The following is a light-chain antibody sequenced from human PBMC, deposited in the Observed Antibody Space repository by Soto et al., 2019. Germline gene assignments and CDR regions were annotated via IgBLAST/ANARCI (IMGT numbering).Light chain of an antibody. CDR1: SSDVGGYNY. V-gene: IGLV2-14*01. CDR3: SSYTSSSTLDV. J-gene: IGLJ1*01. Sequence: QSVLTQPASVSGSPGQSITISCTGTSSDVGGYNYVPWYQQHPGKAPKLMIYDVSNRPSGVSNRFSGSKSGNTASLTISGLQAEGEADYYCSSYTSSSTLDVFGTGTKVTVL. CDR2: DVS.